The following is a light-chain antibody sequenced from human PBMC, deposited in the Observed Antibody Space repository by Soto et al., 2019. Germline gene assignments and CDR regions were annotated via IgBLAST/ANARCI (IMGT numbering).Light chain of an antibody. CDR2: SNS. V-gene: IGLV1-44*01. CDR3: ATWDDSLSAPV. Sequence: QSVLTQPPSASGAPGQGVTISCSGTSSNIGSTTVNWYQQVPGTAPKLLIHSNSQRPSGVPDRFSGSRSGTSASLAISGRQSDDEADDYCATWDDSLSAPVFGGGTKLTVL. CDR1: SSNIGSTT. J-gene: IGLJ2*01.